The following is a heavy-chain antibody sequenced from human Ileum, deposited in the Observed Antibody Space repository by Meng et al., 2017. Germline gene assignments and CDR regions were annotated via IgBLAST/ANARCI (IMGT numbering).Heavy chain of an antibody. CDR2: ISSDGINK. CDR1: GLTSSIYA. J-gene: IGHJ4*02. Sequence: GESLKISCAASGLTSSIYAMHWVRQAPGKGLEWLAVISSDGINKAYADSVKGRFIISSDTSKNTLYLQMNSMRPEDTAVYYCASLGMVPSDYGGQGTLVTVSS. V-gene: IGHV3-30*04. CDR3: ASLGMVPSDY. D-gene: IGHD3-10*01.